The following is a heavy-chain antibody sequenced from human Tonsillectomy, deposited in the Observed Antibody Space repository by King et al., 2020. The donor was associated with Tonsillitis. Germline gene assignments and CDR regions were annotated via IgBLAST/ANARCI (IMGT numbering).Heavy chain of an antibody. CDR3: ARDFAPLMYCSGCHSYGMDV. Sequence: HVQLVESGGGVVQPGRSLRLSCAASGFTFTNYGMHWVRQAPVKGLEWVAVMSYDGSNKYYADSVKGRFPISRDNSKNTLYLQRNSLRADDTAVYYCARDFAPLMYCSGCHSYGMDVWGQGTTVTVSS. CDR1: GFTFTNYG. J-gene: IGHJ6*02. V-gene: IGHV3-33*05. CDR2: MSYDGSNK. D-gene: IGHD6-19*01.